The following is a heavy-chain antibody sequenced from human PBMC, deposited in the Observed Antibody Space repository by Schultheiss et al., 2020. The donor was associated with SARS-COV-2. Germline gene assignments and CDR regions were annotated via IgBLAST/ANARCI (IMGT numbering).Heavy chain of an antibody. CDR3: ASGSGYSYGNYYYYGMDV. J-gene: IGHJ6*02. V-gene: IGHV4-34*01. Sequence: SETLSLTCAVYGGSFSGYYWSWIRQPPGKGLEWIGEINHSGSANYNPSLKSRVTISVDTSKNQFSLRVNSVTAADTAVYYCASGSGYSYGNYYYYGMDVWGQGTTVTVSS. CDR2: INHSGSA. D-gene: IGHD5-18*01. CDR1: GGSFSGYY.